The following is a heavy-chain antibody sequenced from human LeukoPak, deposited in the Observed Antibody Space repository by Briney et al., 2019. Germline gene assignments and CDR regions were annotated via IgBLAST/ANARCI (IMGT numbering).Heavy chain of an antibody. J-gene: IGHJ4*02. CDR2: IKQDGSEK. Sequence: GGSLRLSCAASGFTFSSYAMNWVRQAPGKGLEWVANIKQDGSEKYYADSVKGRFTISRDNGKNSLYLQMNSLRAEDTAVYYCARDRGYFDNWGQGTLVTVSS. CDR1: GFTFSSYA. V-gene: IGHV3-7*01. CDR3: ARDRGYFDN.